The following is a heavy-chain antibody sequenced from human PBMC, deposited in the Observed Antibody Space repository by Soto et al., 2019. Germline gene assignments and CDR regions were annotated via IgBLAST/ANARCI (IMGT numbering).Heavy chain of an antibody. V-gene: IGHV3-30-3*01. D-gene: IGHD1-1*01. CDR2: ISYDGSNK. CDR3: ARATRLELDY. J-gene: IGHJ4*02. Sequence: SLRLSCAASGFTFSSYAMHWVRQAPGKGLEWVAVISYDGSNKYYADSVKGRFTISRDNSKNTLYLQMNSLRAEDTAVYYCARATRLELDYWGQGTLVTVSS. CDR1: GFTFSSYA.